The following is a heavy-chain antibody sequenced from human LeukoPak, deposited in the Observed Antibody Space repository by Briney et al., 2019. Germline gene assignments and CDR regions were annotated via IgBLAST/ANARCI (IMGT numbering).Heavy chain of an antibody. Sequence: GASLRLSCAASGFTFSSYGMSWVRQAPGKGLEWVSAISGSGSSTYYADSVKGRFTISRDNSKNTLYLQMNSLRAEDTAVYYCAKLTAAAGKWADTYWYFHLWGRGTLVTVSS. V-gene: IGHV3-23*01. J-gene: IGHJ2*01. CDR3: AKLTAAAGKWADTYWYFHL. CDR2: ISGSGSST. CDR1: GFTFSSYG. D-gene: IGHD6-13*01.